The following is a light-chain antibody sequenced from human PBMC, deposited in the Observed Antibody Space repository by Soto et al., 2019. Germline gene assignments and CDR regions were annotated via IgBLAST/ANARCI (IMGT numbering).Light chain of an antibody. CDR1: QSVSSNY. V-gene: IGKV3-20*01. CDR2: RAS. J-gene: IGKJ4*01. CDR3: QQYGSSPLT. Sequence: DIVLTQSPGTLSLYQGERATLSCRASQSVSSNYVAWYQQKPGQTPKVLIYRASSRATGIPDRFSGSGSGTDFTLTISRLEPEDFAMYYCQQYGSSPLTFGGGTKVDIK.